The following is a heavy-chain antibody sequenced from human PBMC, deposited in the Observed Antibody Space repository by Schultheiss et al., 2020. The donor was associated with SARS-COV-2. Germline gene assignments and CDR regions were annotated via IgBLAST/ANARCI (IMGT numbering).Heavy chain of an antibody. J-gene: IGHJ5*02. D-gene: IGHD3-3*01. V-gene: IGHV1-18*01. Sequence: ASVKVSCKASGYTFTSYGISWVRQAPGQGLEWMGWISAYNGNTNYAQKLQGRVTMTTDTSTSTAYMELRSLRSDDTAVYYCARDISDFWSGYYENLPLNIPQAWFDPWGQGTLVTVSS. CDR2: ISAYNGNT. CDR3: ARDISDFWSGYYENLPLNIPQAWFDP. CDR1: GYTFTSYG.